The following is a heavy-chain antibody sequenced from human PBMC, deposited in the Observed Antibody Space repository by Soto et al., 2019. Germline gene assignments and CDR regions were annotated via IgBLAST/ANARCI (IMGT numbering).Heavy chain of an antibody. CDR3: ARGEGSSSWYRYYYYYGMDV. J-gene: IGHJ6*02. CDR1: GGSISSGDYY. Sequence: TLSLTCTVSGGSISSGDYYWSWIRQPPGKGLEWIGYIYYSGSTYYNPSLKSRVTISVDTSKNQFSLKLSSVTAAATAVYYCARGEGSSSWYRYYYYYGMDVWGQGTTVTVSS. V-gene: IGHV4-30-4*01. CDR2: IYYSGST. D-gene: IGHD6-13*01.